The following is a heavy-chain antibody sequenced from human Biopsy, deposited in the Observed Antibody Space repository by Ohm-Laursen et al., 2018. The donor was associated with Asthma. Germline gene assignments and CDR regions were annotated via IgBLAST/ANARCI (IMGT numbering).Heavy chain of an antibody. D-gene: IGHD3-10*01. CDR2: ISYDGSTK. J-gene: IGHJ6*02. V-gene: IGHV3-30*03. Sequence: SLRLSCSASGFTLTTYAIHWVRQAPGKGLEWVAVISYDGSTKYSADSVKGRFIVSRDISKNILSLQMNSLRPEDTAVYYCARDVVWFREVGGMDVWGQGTTVTVSS. CDR1: GFTLTTYA. CDR3: ARDVVWFREVGGMDV.